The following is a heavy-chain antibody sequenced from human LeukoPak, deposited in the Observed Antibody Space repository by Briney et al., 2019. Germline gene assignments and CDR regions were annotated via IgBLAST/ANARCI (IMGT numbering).Heavy chain of an antibody. J-gene: IGHJ6*02. CDR1: GGSISSYY. D-gene: IGHD5-18*01. Sequence: SGPGLVKPSETLSLTCTVSGGSISSYYWSWIRQPPGKGLEWIGYIYYSGSTNYNPSLKSRVTISVDTSKNQFSLKLSSVTAADTAVYYCARDLRVRGYSYGQPLEYYYGMDVWGQGTTVTVSS. V-gene: IGHV4-59*01. CDR3: ARDLRVRGYSYGQPLEYYYGMDV. CDR2: IYYSGST.